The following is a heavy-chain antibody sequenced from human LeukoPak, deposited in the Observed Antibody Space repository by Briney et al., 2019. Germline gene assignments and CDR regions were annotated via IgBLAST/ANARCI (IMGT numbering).Heavy chain of an antibody. D-gene: IGHD2-2*01. Sequence: ASVKVSCKASGYTFTGYYMHWVRQAPGQGLEWMGWINPNSGGTNYAQKFQGRVTMTRDTSISTAYMELSRLRSDDTAVYYCARDLGIVVVPAAPSNWFDPWGQGTLVTVSS. CDR1: GYTFTGYY. CDR2: INPNSGGT. CDR3: ARDLGIVVVPAAPSNWFDP. V-gene: IGHV1-2*02. J-gene: IGHJ5*02.